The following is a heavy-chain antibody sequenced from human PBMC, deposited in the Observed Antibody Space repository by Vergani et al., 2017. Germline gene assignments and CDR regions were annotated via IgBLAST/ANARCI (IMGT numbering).Heavy chain of an antibody. Sequence: EVQLVESGGGLVKPGGSLRLSCAASGFTFSSYAMSWVRQAPGKGLEWVSAISGSGGSTYYADSVKGRFTISRDNSKNTLYLQMNSLRAEDTAVYYCAKHIAAAGTDYYYYYMDVWGKGTTVTVSS. CDR3: AKHIAAAGTDYYYYYMDV. V-gene: IGHV3-23*04. D-gene: IGHD6-13*01. CDR1: GFTFSSYA. J-gene: IGHJ6*03. CDR2: ISGSGGST.